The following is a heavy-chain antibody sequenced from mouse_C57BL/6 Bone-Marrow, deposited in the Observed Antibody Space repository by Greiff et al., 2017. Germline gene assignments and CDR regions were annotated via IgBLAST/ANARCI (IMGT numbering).Heavy chain of an antibody. Sequence: VQLQQPGAELVRPGASVKLSCTASGFNIKDAYMHWVKQRPEPGLEWIGWIDPDNGDAEYASKFQGKATITADTSSNTAYLQLSSLTSEDTAVYYCTTIYYGYALFAYWGQGTLVTVSA. CDR3: TTIYYGYALFAY. CDR1: GFNIKDAY. D-gene: IGHD2-2*01. J-gene: IGHJ3*01. V-gene: IGHV14-4*01. CDR2: IDPDNGDA.